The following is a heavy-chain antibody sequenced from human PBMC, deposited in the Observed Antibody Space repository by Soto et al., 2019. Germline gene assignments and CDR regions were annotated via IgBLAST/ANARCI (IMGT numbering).Heavy chain of an antibody. J-gene: IGHJ4*02. CDR1: GFTFSDYY. CDR3: ARGDDSSGYYS. D-gene: IGHD3-22*01. V-gene: IGHV3-11*06. CDR2: ISSSSSYT. Sequence: PGGSLRLSCAASGFTFSDYYMSWIRQAPGKGLEWVSYISSSSSYTNYADSVKGRFTISRDNAKNSLYLQMNSLRAEDTAVYYCARGDDSSGYYSWGQGTLVTVSS.